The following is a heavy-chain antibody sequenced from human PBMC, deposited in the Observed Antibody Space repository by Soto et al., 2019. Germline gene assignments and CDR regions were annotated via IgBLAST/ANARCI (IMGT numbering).Heavy chain of an antibody. J-gene: IGHJ6*03. CDR2: IYYSGST. Sequence: SETLSLTCTVSGGSISSSSYYWGWIRQPPGKGLEWIGSIYYSGSTYYNPSLKSRVTISVDTSKNQFSLKLSSVTAADTAVYYCARRLVKDYYYYYMDVWGKGTTVTVSS. V-gene: IGHV4-39*01. D-gene: IGHD3-22*01. CDR3: ARRLVKDYYYYYMDV. CDR1: GGSISSSSYY.